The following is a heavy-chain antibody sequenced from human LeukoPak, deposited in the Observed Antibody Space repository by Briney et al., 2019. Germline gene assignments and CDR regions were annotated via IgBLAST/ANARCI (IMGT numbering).Heavy chain of an antibody. J-gene: IGHJ1*01. CDR2: IYYSGST. V-gene: IGHV4-31*03. D-gene: IGHD2-15*01. Sequence: SQTLSLTCTVSGGSISSGGYYWSWIRQHPGKGLEWIGYIYYSGSTYFNPSLKSRVTISVDTSKNQFSLRLSSVTAADTAVYYCALGYCGGGSCYAREYFQHWGQGTLVTVSS. CDR3: ALGYCGGGSCYAREYFQH. CDR1: GGSISSGGYY.